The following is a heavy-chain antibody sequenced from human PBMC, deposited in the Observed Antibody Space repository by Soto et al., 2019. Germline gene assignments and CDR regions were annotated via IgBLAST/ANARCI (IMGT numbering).Heavy chain of an antibody. CDR1: GGSISDYY. CDR2: CSYGGGT. CDR3: ASNFRDDYTALAF. V-gene: IGHV4-59*12. J-gene: IGHJ4*02. D-gene: IGHD4-4*01. Sequence: QVQLQESGPGLAKPSETLSLTCTVSGGSISDYYWSWIRQPPGKGLEWIGYCSYGGGTNNSPSLKRRATISGDTSQNQFSLNLSSVPAADTAVYYCASNFRDDYTALAFWGQGTLVTVSS.